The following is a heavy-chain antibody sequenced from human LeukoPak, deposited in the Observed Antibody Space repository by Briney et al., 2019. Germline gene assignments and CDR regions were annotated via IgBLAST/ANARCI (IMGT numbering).Heavy chain of an antibody. D-gene: IGHD4-17*01. J-gene: IGHJ4*02. CDR1: GFTFSRYE. CDR3: VRITNDYGDY. Sequence: HPGRSLRRSCAASGFTFSRYEMNWVREAPGKGLEWVSYISSSRNTIYYADSVKGRLTVSRDNAKNSLYLVMNSLRAEDTAVYYCVRITNDYGDYWGQGTLVTVSS. CDR2: ISSSRNTI. V-gene: IGHV3-48*03.